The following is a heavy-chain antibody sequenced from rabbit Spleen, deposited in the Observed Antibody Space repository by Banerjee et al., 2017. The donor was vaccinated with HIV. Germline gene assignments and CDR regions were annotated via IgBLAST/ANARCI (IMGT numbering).Heavy chain of an antibody. D-gene: IGHD1-1*01. V-gene: IGHV1S45*01. J-gene: IGHJ3*01. CDR3: ARDLDRFIGWNFGL. CDR2: INAVTGKA. CDR1: GFSFSNKAV. Sequence: QEQLVESGGGLVKPEGSLKLSCTASGFSFSNKAVMCWVRQTPGKGLEWIACINAVTGKAVYASWAKGRFTFSKTSSTSVTMQMTSLTAADTATYFCARDLDRFIGWNFGLWGQGTLVTVS.